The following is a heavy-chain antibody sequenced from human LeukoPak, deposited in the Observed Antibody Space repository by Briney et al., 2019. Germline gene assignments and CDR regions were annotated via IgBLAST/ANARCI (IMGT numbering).Heavy chain of an antibody. J-gene: IGHJ2*01. V-gene: IGHV1-18*01. D-gene: IGHD3-10*01. CDR2: ISAYNGNT. CDR1: GYTFTSYG. Sequence: ASVKVSCKTSGYTFTSYGISWVRQAPGQGLEWIGWISAYNGNTNYAQKVQGRVTMTTDTSTSTAYMELRSLRSDDTAVYYCARDLYYYGWGSSNWYLDLWGRGTLVTVSS. CDR3: ARDLYYYGWGSSNWYLDL.